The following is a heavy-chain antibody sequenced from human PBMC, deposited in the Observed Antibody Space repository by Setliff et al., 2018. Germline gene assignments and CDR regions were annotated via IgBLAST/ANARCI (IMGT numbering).Heavy chain of an antibody. J-gene: IGHJ3*02. CDR3: AGVYGENDLPDI. D-gene: IGHD4-17*01. V-gene: IGHV4-39*06. Sequence: TSETLSLTCTVSGGSISSTSYYWVWIRQPPGKGLEWTGSIYYRGSTFIYPSLRSRVTISADTSKNQFALKLTSVTAADTAMYYCAGVYGENDLPDIWGQGTMVTVSS. CDR1: GGSISSTSYY. CDR2: IYYRGST.